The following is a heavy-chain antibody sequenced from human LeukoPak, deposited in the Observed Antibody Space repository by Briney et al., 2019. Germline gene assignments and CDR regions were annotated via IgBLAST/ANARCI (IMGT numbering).Heavy chain of an antibody. CDR3: ARSWTDPGYYFDY. J-gene: IGHJ4*02. V-gene: IGHV5-51*01. Sequence: GESLKISCRGSGYSFTSYWISWVRQMPGKGLEWMGIIYPGDSDTRYSPSFQGQVTISADKSISTTYLQWSSLKASDTAMYYCARSWTDPGYYFDYWGQGTLVTVSS. D-gene: IGHD3/OR15-3a*01. CDR2: IYPGDSDT. CDR1: GYSFTSYW.